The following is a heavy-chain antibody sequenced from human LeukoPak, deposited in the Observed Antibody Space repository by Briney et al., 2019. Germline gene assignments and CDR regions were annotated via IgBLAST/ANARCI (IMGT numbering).Heavy chain of an antibody. V-gene: IGHV3-23*01. Sequence: GGPLRLSCAASGFTFSSYAMSWVRQAPGKGLEWVSAISGSGGSTYYADSVKGRFTISRDNSKNTLYLQMNSLRAEDTAVYYCAKEKQQLVYQYYFDYWGQGTLVTVSS. D-gene: IGHD6-13*01. CDR2: ISGSGGST. J-gene: IGHJ4*02. CDR3: AKEKQQLVYQYYFDY. CDR1: GFTFSSYA.